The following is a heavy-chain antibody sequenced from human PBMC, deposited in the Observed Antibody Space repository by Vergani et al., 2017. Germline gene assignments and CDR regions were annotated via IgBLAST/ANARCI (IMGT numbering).Heavy chain of an antibody. CDR1: GFTFSSYS. D-gene: IGHD5-18*01. CDR3: ARDRDTAMVNDC. V-gene: IGHV3-21*01. Sequence: EVQLVESGGGLVKPGGSLRLSCAASGFTFSSYSMNWVRQAPGKGLEWVSSISSSSSYIYYADSVKGRFTISRDNAKNSLYLQMNSLRAEDTAVYYCARDRDTAMVNDCWGEGTLVTVS. J-gene: IGHJ4*02. CDR2: ISSSSSYI.